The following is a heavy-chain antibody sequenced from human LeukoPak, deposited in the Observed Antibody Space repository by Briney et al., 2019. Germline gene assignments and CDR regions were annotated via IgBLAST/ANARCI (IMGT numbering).Heavy chain of an antibody. D-gene: IGHD6-13*01. J-gene: IGHJ5*02. CDR3: ATYSGSSGRGVDP. V-gene: IGHV1-8*01. Sequence: GVSEKVSCKASGYTFTNHDINWVRQATRQGLEWMGWMNPNSGNTGFAQKFQGRITMTRDNSIITSYIELSSLTSEDTAIYFCATYSGSSGRGVDPWGQGTLVTGSS. CDR1: GYTFTNHD. CDR2: MNPNSGNT.